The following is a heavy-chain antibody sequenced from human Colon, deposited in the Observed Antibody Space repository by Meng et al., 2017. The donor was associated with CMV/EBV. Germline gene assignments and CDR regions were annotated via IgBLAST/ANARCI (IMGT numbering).Heavy chain of an antibody. J-gene: IGHJ3*02. CDR3: VRGSSRGGTDAFDI. CDR2: ISYTDGRA. V-gene: IGHV3-23*01. CDR1: GFTFSSYT. D-gene: IGHD3-10*01. Sequence: GESLKISCATSGFTFSSYTMHWVRQAPGKGLEWVSGISYTDGRAYYRDSVKGRLTVFRDIAKNTLYLQMSSLSAEDTAVYYCVRGSSRGGTDAFDIWGRGTMVTVSS.